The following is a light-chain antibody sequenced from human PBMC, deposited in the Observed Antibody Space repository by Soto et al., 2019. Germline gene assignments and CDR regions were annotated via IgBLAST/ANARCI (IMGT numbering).Light chain of an antibody. CDR1: SSNIGDNS. CDR2: DNY. Sequence: QSVLTQPPAVSAAPGQKVTISCSGGSSNIGDNSVSWYQHVPGTAPKRLIYDNYKRSRGIPDRFSGSKSGTSATLGITGLQTGDEADYYCVTWDSSLSVVIFGGGTKVTVL. V-gene: IGLV1-51*01. CDR3: VTWDSSLSVVI. J-gene: IGLJ2*01.